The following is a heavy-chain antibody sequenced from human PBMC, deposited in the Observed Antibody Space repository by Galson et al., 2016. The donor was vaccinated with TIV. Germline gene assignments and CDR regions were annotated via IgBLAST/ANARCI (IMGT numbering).Heavy chain of an antibody. J-gene: IGHJ3*02. CDR3: ARVRLTCGSACSHAFDI. Sequence: SVKVSCKASGGTFSNYAISWVRQAPGQGLEWMGRVIPILGIANYAEKIQGRATITADKSTSTAYMELSSLRSDDTAVYYCARVRLTCGSACSHAFDIWGQGTMVAVSS. CDR2: VIPILGIA. D-gene: IGHD2-21*02. V-gene: IGHV1-69*04. CDR1: GGTFSNYA.